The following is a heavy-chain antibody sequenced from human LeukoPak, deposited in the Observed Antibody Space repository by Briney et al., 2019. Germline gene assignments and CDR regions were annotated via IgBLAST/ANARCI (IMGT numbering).Heavy chain of an antibody. CDR3: ARDSVVITTGYYYYGMDV. CDR1: GGSVSSGSYY. Sequence: SETLSLTCTVSGGSVSSGSYYWSWIRQPPGKGLEWIGYIYYSGSTNYNPSLKSRVTISVDTSKNQFSLKLSSVTAADTAVYYCARDSVVITTGYYYYGMDVWGQGTTVTVSS. V-gene: IGHV4-61*01. J-gene: IGHJ6*02. CDR2: IYYSGST. D-gene: IGHD3-22*01.